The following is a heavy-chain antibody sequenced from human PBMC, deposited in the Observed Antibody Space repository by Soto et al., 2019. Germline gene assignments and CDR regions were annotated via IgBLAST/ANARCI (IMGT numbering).Heavy chain of an antibody. CDR2: ISGSGGST. CDR1: GFPFDDYS. CDR3: AKGGSSIYYYYGMDV. D-gene: IGHD1-26*01. J-gene: IGHJ6*02. V-gene: IGHV3-23*01. Sequence: PGGSLRLSCAASGFPFDDYSMNWVCQVPGKGLEWVSAISGSGGSTYYADSVKGRFTISRDNSKNTLYLQMNSLRAEDTAVYYCAKGGSSIYYYYGMDVWGQGTTVTVSS.